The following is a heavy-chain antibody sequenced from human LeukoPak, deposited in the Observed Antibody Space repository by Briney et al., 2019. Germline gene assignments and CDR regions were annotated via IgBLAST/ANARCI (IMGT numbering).Heavy chain of an antibody. CDR1: GFTFRSYA. D-gene: IGHD1-26*01. Sequence: PGRSLRLSCAASGFTFRSYAMSWVRQAPGKGLEWVSAISGSGGSTYYADSVKGRFTISRDNSKNTLYLQMNSLRAEDTAVYYCARELLVNDAFDIWGQGTMVTVSS. CDR2: ISGSGGST. V-gene: IGHV3-23*01. J-gene: IGHJ3*02. CDR3: ARELLVNDAFDI.